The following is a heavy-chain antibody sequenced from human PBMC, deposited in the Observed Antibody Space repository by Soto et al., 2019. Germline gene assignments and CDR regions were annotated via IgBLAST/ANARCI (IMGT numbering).Heavy chain of an antibody. CDR1: GGSINSSSYF. V-gene: IGHV4-39*01. Sequence: SETLSLPCSVSGGSINSSSYFWGWVRQPPGKGLEWIGRIYYSASTYYNPSLRSRVTISVDTSKNQFSLKLSSVTAADTAVFYCARHYSSGSRNWFDPWGQGTLVTVSS. J-gene: IGHJ5*02. CDR2: IYYSAST. CDR3: ARHYSSGSRNWFDP. D-gene: IGHD6-19*01.